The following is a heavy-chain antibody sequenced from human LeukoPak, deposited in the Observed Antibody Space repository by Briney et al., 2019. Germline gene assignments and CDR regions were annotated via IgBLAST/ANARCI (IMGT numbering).Heavy chain of an antibody. CDR2: INVNSGGT. D-gene: IGHD2-2*01. Sequence: ASVKVSCKASGYTFTGYYMHWVRQAPGQGLEWMGRINVNSGGTNYAQKFQGRVTMAMDTSISTAYMELRRLRSDDTAVYYCARPLGYCSSNSCYLDVWGKGTTVTVSS. V-gene: IGHV1-2*06. CDR3: ARPLGYCSSNSCYLDV. CDR1: GYTFTGYY. J-gene: IGHJ6*03.